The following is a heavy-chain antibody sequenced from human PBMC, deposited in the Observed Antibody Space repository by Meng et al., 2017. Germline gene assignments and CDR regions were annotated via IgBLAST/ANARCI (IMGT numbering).Heavy chain of an antibody. D-gene: IGHD4-17*01. V-gene: IGHV4-31*03. Sequence: PPQEPAPGLVNPSQTLSLTCTVYGGSISSGGYYWSWIRQHPGKGLEWIGYIYYSGSTYYNPSLKSRVTISVDTSKNQFSLKLSSVTAADTAVYYCARSLTVTTVWFDPWGQGTLVTVSS. CDR1: GGSISSGGYY. CDR2: IYYSGST. J-gene: IGHJ5*02. CDR3: ARSLTVTTVWFDP.